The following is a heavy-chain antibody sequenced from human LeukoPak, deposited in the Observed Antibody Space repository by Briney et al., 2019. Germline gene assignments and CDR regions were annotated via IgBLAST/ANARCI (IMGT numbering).Heavy chain of an antibody. CDR2: ITPYNGSP. V-gene: IGHV1-18*01. CDR3: ARGGDGDYDY. Sequence: ASVKVSCKASGYTFTTAGITWVRQAPGQGLEWLGWITPYNGSPTYAQRLQGGVTLTTDTSTTTAYMELRSLTSDDTAIYYCARGGDGDYDYWGQGTLVTVSS. J-gene: IGHJ4*02. CDR1: GYTFTTAG. D-gene: IGHD4-17*01.